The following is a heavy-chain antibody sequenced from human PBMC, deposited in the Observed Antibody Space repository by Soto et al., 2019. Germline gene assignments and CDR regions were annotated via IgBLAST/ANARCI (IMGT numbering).Heavy chain of an antibody. CDR3: ATRITVFGLLIPPFDH. D-gene: IGHD3-3*01. CDR1: GYRINIDAC. V-gene: IGHV4-38-2*01. J-gene: IGHJ5*02. CDR2: VCHSGTI. Sequence: XETLSLTCFVSGYRINIDACWGWIRQSPEKGLEWLGSVCHSGTIYYNPSLKSRVTISLDTSKNQFSLSLSSVTAADTAIYYCATRITVFGLLIPPFDHWGQGTQVTVSS.